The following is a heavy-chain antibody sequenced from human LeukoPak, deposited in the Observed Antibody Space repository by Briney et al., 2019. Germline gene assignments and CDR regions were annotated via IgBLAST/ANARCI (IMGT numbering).Heavy chain of an antibody. Sequence: SETLCLTCAVSGGSVSSSNWWSWVRQPPGRGLEWIGEIYHSGSTNYNPSLKSRVTISVDTSKNQFSLKLSSVTAADTAVYYCARRDYYDSRGFDYWGQGTLVTVSS. J-gene: IGHJ4*02. CDR3: ARRDYYDSRGFDY. V-gene: IGHV4-4*02. CDR1: GGSVSSSNW. D-gene: IGHD3-22*01. CDR2: IYHSGST.